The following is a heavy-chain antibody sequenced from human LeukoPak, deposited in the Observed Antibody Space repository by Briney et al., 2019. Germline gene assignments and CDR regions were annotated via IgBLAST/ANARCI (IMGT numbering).Heavy chain of an antibody. CDR2: VNAGNGNT. J-gene: IGHJ6*02. Sequence: GASVKVSCKASGYTFTSYAMHWVRQAPGQRLEWMGWVNAGNGNTKYSQKFQGRVTITRDTSASTAYMELRSLRSDDTAVYYCARVVGRLVMDVWGQGTTVTVSS. V-gene: IGHV1-3*01. CDR1: GYTFTSYA. CDR3: ARVVGRLVMDV. D-gene: IGHD2-21*01.